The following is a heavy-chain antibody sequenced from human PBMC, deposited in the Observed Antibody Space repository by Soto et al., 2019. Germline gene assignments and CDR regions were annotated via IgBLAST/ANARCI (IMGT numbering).Heavy chain of an antibody. Sequence: QVQLVQSGAEVMKPGASVKVSCKASGYTFSTSSITWVRQAPGQGLERLGWITVYNGITKYAQNVQGRVSMTADTASDTAYMELRSLRSGDTAVYYCARNTSGGFDSWGQGTLVTVSS. CDR3: ARNTSGGFDS. V-gene: IGHV1-18*01. J-gene: IGHJ4*02. D-gene: IGHD3-10*01. CDR1: GYTFSTSS. CDR2: ITVYNGIT.